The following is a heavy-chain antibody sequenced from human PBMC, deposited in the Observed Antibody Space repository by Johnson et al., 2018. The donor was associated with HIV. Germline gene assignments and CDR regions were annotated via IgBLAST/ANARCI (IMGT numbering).Heavy chain of an antibody. D-gene: IGHD2-15*01. CDR2: ISYDGRNK. V-gene: IGHV3-30*03. CDR3: ARGSGYCSGGSCKGAVAFDI. Sequence: VQLVESGGGLVKPGGSLRLSCAASGFIFSGFGLHWVRQAPGKGLEWVASISYDGRNKYNANSVNGRFTISRDNSMNTLYLQMNSLSAGDTAVYYCARGSGYCSGGSCKGAVAFDIWGQGTMVTVSS. CDR1: GFIFSGFG. J-gene: IGHJ3*02.